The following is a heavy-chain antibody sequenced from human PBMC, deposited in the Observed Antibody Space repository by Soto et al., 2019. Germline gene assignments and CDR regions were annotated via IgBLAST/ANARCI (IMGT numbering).Heavy chain of an antibody. Sequence: GESLKISCKGSGYSFTSYWISWVRQMPGKGLEWMGRIDPSDSYTNYSPSFQGHVTISADRSISTAYLQWSSLKASDTAMYYCARHRDFWGGYYYGMDVWGQGTTVTVSS. CDR1: GYSFTSYW. V-gene: IGHV5-10-1*01. CDR3: ARHRDFWGGYYYGMDV. J-gene: IGHJ6*02. CDR2: IDPSDSYT. D-gene: IGHD3-3*01.